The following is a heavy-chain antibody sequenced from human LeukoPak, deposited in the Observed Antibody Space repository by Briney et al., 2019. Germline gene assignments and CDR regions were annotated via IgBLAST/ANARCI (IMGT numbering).Heavy chain of an antibody. J-gene: IGHJ4*02. D-gene: IGHD6-13*01. CDR1: GFTFSSYS. Sequence: GGSLRLSCAASGFTFSSYSMNWVRQAPGEGLEWVSYISSSSGTIYNADSVTGRFTISRDNAKNSLYLQMNSLRAEDTAVYYCARDTPATIISAAGTRDYWGQGTLVTVSS. CDR2: ISSSSGTI. V-gene: IGHV3-48*04. CDR3: ARDTPATIISAAGTRDY.